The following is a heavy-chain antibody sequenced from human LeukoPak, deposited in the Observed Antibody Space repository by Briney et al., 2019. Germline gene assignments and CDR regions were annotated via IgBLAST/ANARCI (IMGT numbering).Heavy chain of an antibody. CDR1: GGSISSYY. CDR2: IYYSGST. Sequence: SETLSLTCTVSGGSISSYYWSWIRQLPGKGLEWIGYIYYSGSTNYNPSLKSRVTISVDTSKNQFSLKLSSVTAADTAVYYCARVDYDSSGYYAWYFDLWGRGTLVTVSS. J-gene: IGHJ2*01. D-gene: IGHD3-22*01. CDR3: ARVDYDSSGYYAWYFDL. V-gene: IGHV4-59*01.